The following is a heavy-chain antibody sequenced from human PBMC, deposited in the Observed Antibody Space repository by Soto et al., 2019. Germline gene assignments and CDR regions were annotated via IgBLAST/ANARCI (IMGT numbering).Heavy chain of an antibody. CDR2: IISNTGGATT. Sequence: GGSLRLSCAASGFTFSHAWMSWVRQAPGKGLEWVGRIISNTGGATTDYAAPVKGRFTISRDDSKNTVYLQMYSLKTEDTAVYYCTTAPEYYSDSSAKRDYWGQGTLVTVSS. J-gene: IGHJ4*02. CDR3: TTAPEYYSDSSAKRDY. CDR1: GFTFSHAW. D-gene: IGHD3-22*01. V-gene: IGHV3-15*01.